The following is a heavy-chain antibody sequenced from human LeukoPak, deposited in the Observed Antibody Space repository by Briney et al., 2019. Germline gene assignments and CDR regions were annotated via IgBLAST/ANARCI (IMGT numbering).Heavy chain of an antibody. Sequence: SVKVSCKASGGTFSSYAISWVRQAPGQGLEWMGRIIPILGIANYAQKFQGRVTITADKSTSTAYMELSSLRSEDTAVYYCARDRGLRPDAFDIWGQGTMVTVSS. J-gene: IGHJ3*02. CDR3: ARDRGLRPDAFDI. CDR1: GGTFSSYA. V-gene: IGHV1-69*04. CDR2: IIPILGIA.